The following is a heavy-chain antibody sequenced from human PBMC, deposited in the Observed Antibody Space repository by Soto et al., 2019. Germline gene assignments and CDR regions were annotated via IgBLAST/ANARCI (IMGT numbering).Heavy chain of an antibody. CDR1: GFTFSSYA. CDR3: AKDQSPYGDYEGAIDY. V-gene: IGHV3-23*01. J-gene: IGHJ4*02. CDR2: ISGSGGST. Sequence: GGSLRLSCAASGFTFSSYAMGWVRQAPGKGLEWVSAISGSGGSTYYADSVKGRFTISRDNSKNTLYLQMNSLRAEDTAVYYCAKDQSPYGDYEGAIDYWGQGTLVTVSS. D-gene: IGHD4-17*01.